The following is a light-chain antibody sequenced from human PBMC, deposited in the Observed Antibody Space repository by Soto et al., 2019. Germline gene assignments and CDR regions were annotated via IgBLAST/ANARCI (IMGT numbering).Light chain of an antibody. Sequence: QSVLTQPRSVSGSTGQSVTISCTGTSSDVAIYNYISWYQQHPGEAPKLMIHDVSERPSGVPDRFSGSKSGNTASLTISGLQAEDEADYYCCSYAGSYTFARKVFGNGTKVTVL. CDR3: CSYAGSYTFARKV. V-gene: IGLV2-11*01. J-gene: IGLJ1*01. CDR1: SSDVAIYNY. CDR2: DVS.